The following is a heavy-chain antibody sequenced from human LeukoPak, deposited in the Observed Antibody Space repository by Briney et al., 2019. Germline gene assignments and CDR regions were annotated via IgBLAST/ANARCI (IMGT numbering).Heavy chain of an antibody. CDR2: INHSGST. CDR1: GGSFSGYY. CDR3: AGGGRIAAADY. D-gene: IGHD6-13*01. Sequence: SETLSLTCAVYGGSFSGYYWSWIRQPPGKGLEWIGEINHSGSTNYNPSPKSRVTISVDTSKNQFSLKLSSVTAADTAVYYCAGGGRIAAADYWGQGTLVTVSS. V-gene: IGHV4-34*01. J-gene: IGHJ4*02.